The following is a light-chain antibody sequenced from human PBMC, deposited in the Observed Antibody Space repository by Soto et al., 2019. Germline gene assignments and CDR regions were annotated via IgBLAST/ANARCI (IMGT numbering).Light chain of an antibody. V-gene: IGLV1-40*01. CDR1: SSNIGAGYD. Sequence: QSVLTQPPSVSGAPGQRVTISCTGSSSNIGAGYDVHWYQQLPGTAPKLLIYGNTNRPSGVPDRFSGSKSGTSASLAITGLEAEDEADYYYHSCACGLSSLVFGTGTKVTVL. CDR2: GNT. J-gene: IGLJ1*01. CDR3: HSCACGLSSLV.